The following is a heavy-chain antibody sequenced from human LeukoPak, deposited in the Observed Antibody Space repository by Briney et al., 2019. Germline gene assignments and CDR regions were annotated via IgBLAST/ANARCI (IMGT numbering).Heavy chain of an antibody. CDR2: IYFSGST. CDR1: GDSISSYY. CDR3: ARKDGDFWSGYSTSWFDP. V-gene: IGHV4-59*07. J-gene: IGHJ5*02. D-gene: IGHD3-3*01. Sequence: SDTLSLTCTVSGDSISSYYWSWIRQPPGKGLEWIGYIYFSGSTNYNPSLKSRVTISVDTSKNQFSLKLSSVTATDTAVYYCARKDGDFWSGYSTSWFDPWGQGTLVTVSS.